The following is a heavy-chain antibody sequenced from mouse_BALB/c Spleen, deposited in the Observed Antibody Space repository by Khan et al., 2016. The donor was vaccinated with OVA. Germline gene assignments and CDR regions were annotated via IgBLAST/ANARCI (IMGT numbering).Heavy chain of an antibody. V-gene: IGHV1-61*01. J-gene: IGHJ3*01. D-gene: IGHD2-2*01. CDR3: AKREKYGYDPSGFAY. Sequence: QVQLQQPGAELVRPGASVKLSCKASGYTFTSYWMNWVRQRPGQGLDWIGKINPSDSETHSNHMFKDKVTLTVDKSSGTAYMQLSSLTPEDSADYYCAKREKYGYDPSGFAYWGQGTLVTVSA. CDR1: GYTFTSYW. CDR2: INPSDSET.